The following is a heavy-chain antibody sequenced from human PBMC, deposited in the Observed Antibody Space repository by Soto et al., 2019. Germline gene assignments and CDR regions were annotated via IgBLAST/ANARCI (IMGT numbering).Heavy chain of an antibody. J-gene: IGHJ6*02. CDR2: ISYDGSNK. CDR1: GFTFSSYA. CDR3: ARELTMVRGVIIYYYGMDV. D-gene: IGHD3-10*01. V-gene: IGHV3-30-3*01. Sequence: GGSLRLSCAASGFTFSSYARHWVRQAPGKGLEWVAVISYDGSNKYYADSVKGRFTISRDNSKNTLYLQMNSLRAEDTAVYYCARELTMVRGVIIYYYGMDVWGQGTTVTVSS.